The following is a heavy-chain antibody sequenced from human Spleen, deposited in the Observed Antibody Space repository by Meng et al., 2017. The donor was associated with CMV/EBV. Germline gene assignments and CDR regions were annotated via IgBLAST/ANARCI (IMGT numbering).Heavy chain of an antibody. CDR1: GFTFDDYA. J-gene: IGHJ4*02. CDR3: ARDPRGDGGVTFDY. Sequence: SLKISCAASGFTFDDYAMHWVRQAPGKGLEWVSGISSDSDTIGYADSVKGRFTISRDNAKNSLFLQMNSLRADDTAVYYCARDPRGDGGVTFDYWGQGILVTVSS. V-gene: IGHV3-9*01. D-gene: IGHD5-24*01. CDR2: ISSDSDTI.